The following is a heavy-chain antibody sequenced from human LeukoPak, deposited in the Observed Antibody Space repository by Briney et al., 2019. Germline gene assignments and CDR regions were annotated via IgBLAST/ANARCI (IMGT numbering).Heavy chain of an antibody. CDR2: IDAGGTQT. Sequence: GSLRLSCVTSGFSFNTYALSWVRQAPREGLGWVSVIDAGGTQTHYADSVKGRFTISRDSSKNTLYLQMNNLRDEDTAVYHCAKSRDLWSGHLNFDSWGQGALVTVSS. D-gene: IGHD3-3*01. CDR1: GFSFNTYA. J-gene: IGHJ4*02. V-gene: IGHV3-23*03. CDR3: AKSRDLWSGHLNFDS.